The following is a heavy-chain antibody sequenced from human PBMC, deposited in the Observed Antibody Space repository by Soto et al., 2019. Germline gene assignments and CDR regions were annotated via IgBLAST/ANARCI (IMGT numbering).Heavy chain of an antibody. Sequence: ASVKVSCKASGYTFTSYAMHWVRQAPGQRLEWMGWINAGNGNTKYSQKFQGRVTITRDTSASTAYMELSSLRSEDTAVYYCAIPQPHSTAMEEFDYWGQGTLVTVSS. D-gene: IGHD5-18*01. V-gene: IGHV1-3*01. CDR2: INAGNGNT. CDR1: GYTFTSYA. CDR3: AIPQPHSTAMEEFDY. J-gene: IGHJ4*02.